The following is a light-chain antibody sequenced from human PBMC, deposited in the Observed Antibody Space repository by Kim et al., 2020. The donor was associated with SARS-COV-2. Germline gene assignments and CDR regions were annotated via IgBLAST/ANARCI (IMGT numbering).Light chain of an antibody. Sequence: ATFNCKASQTVLYNSNDKNYLAWSRQKPGQAPKLLIYWASIREAGVSDRFSGSGSETDFTLTISSLQTEDVAVYYCQQYYSTPPSFGQGTKLEI. CDR1: QTVLYNSNDKNY. J-gene: IGKJ2*03. CDR3: QQYYSTPPS. CDR2: WAS. V-gene: IGKV4-1*01.